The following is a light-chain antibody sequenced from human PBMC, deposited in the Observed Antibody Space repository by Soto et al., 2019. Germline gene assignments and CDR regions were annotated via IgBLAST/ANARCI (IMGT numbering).Light chain of an antibody. CDR1: QSISTW. J-gene: IGKJ2*01. CDR2: GAS. V-gene: IGKV1-5*01. Sequence: DIQMTQSPSTLPASVGDRVTITCRASQSISTWVAWYQQKPGKAPKLLIYGASSLKSGVPSRFSGSGSGTEFTLTISSLQPDDFSTYYCQQYDTASYTFGQGTKLDIK. CDR3: QQYDTASYT.